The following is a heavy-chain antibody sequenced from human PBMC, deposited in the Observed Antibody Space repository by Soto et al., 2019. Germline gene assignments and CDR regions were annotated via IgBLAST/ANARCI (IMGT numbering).Heavy chain of an antibody. CDR3: AKAPRGSHYGDWYFDL. D-gene: IGHD3-16*01. CDR1: GFTFGTYG. CDR2: IKSGGETT. Sequence: EVQLLESGDGLVQPGGSLRLSCAGSGFTFGTYGMSWVRLAPGRGLEWVPAIKSGGETTYYPDSVKGRFTISRDNSKNTLYMQMNSLRAEDTAIYYCAKAPRGSHYGDWYFDLWGRGTLVTVSS. V-gene: IGHV3-23*01. J-gene: IGHJ2*01.